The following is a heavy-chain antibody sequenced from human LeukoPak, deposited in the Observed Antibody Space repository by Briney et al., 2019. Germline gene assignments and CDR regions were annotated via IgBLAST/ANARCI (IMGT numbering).Heavy chain of an antibody. CDR2: IGTTGDT. D-gene: IGHD3-22*01. CDR3: ARGLYYYDSSGYNGDTFDI. V-gene: IGHV3-13*04. Sequence: GGSLRLSCAASGFTFSSYDMHWVRQGTGEGLEWVSGIGTTGDTYYPGSVKGRFTISRENAKNSLYLQMNSLRAGDTAVYYCARGLYYYDSSGYNGDTFDIWGQGTMVTVSS. CDR1: GFTFSSYD. J-gene: IGHJ3*02.